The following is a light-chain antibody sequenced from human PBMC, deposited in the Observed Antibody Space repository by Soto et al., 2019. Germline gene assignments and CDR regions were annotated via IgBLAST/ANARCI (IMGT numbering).Light chain of an antibody. V-gene: IGKV1-39*01. J-gene: IGKJ5*01. CDR3: QQSYSTPSIT. CDR1: QDITNY. CDR2: AAS. Sequence: DFQMTQSPSSLSASVGDRVSITCRASQDITNYLSWYQSKPGKAPKLLIYAASSLQSGVPSRFSGSGSGTDFTLTISSLQPEDFATYYCQQSYSTPSITFGQGTRLEIK.